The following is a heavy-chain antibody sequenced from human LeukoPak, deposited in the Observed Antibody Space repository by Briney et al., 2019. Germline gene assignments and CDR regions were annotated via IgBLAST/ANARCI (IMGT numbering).Heavy chain of an antibody. J-gene: IGHJ5*02. CDR1: GFTFSSYW. CDR2: INSDGSST. CDR3: ARDGCSSTSCYADWFDP. D-gene: IGHD2-2*01. V-gene: IGHV3-74*01. Sequence: GGSLRLSCAASGFTFSSYWMHWVRQAPGKGLVWVSRINSDGSSTSYADSVKGRFTISRDNARNTPYLQMNSLRAEDTAVYYCARDGCSSTSCYADWFDPWGQGTLVTVSS.